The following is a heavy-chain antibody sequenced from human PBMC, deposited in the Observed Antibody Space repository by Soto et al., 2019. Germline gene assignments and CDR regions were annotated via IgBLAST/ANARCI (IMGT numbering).Heavy chain of an antibody. J-gene: IGHJ4*02. CDR1: GFTFSSYG. CDR3: AKDRGGYSGYGGNSEFDY. Sequence: QVQLVESGGGVVQPGRSLRLSCAASGFTFSSYGMHWVRQAPGKGLEWVAVISYDGSNKYYADSVKGRFTISRDNSKNTLYLQRNSRRAEDTAVYYCAKDRGGYSGYGGNSEFDYWGQGTLVTVSS. V-gene: IGHV3-30*18. D-gene: IGHD5-12*01. CDR2: ISYDGSNK.